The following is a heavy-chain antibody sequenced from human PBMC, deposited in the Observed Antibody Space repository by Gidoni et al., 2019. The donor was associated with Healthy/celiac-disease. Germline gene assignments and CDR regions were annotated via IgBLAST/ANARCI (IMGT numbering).Heavy chain of an antibody. CDR1: GFTVSSNY. V-gene: IGHV3-66*01. D-gene: IGHD6-13*01. Sequence: EVQLVESGGGLVQPGGSLRLSCAASGFTVSSNYMSWVRQAPGKGLAWVSVIYSGGSTYYADSVKGRFTISRYNSKNTLYLQMNSLRAEDTAVYYCARKIDRGSSWYAEGMDVWGQGTTVTVSS. J-gene: IGHJ6*02. CDR3: ARKIDRGSSWYAEGMDV. CDR2: IYSGGST.